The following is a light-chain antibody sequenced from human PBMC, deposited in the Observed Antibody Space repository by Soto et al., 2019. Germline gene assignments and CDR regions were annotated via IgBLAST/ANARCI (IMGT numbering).Light chain of an antibody. CDR2: GTS. V-gene: IGKV3-15*01. CDR3: QQYNEWPLT. CDR1: QTVYSN. Sequence: EIVMTQSPATLSVSPGEGASLSCRASQTVYSNLACYQQRPGQATRLLIYGTSTRATGIPARFSGSGSGTEFTLTISSLQSENFAVYSCQQYNEWPLTLGGGTKLEIK. J-gene: IGKJ4*01.